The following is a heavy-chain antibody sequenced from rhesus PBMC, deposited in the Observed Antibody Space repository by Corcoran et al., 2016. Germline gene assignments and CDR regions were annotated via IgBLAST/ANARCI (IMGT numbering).Heavy chain of an antibody. CDR3: ARGRIAEDY. D-gene: IGHD6-13*01. V-gene: IGHV4S7*01. CDR2: IYGNSAST. Sequence: QVQLQESGPGLVKPSETLSLTCAVSGGSISGGYYWGWSRPHPGKGLEWIGNIYGNSASTYYNPSLKSRVTISKDTSKNQFSLKLSSVTAADTAVYYCARGRIAEDYWGQGVLVTVSS. J-gene: IGHJ4*01. CDR1: GGSISGGYY.